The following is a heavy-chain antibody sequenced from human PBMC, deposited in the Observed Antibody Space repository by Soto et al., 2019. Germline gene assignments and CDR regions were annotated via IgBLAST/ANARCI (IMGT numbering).Heavy chain of an antibody. V-gene: IGHV3-7*01. CDR3: ARERYYYGSGDY. CDR1: GITFSSYW. J-gene: IGHJ4*02. Sequence: EVQVVESGGGLVQPGGSLRLSCAASGITFSSYWMSWVRQAPGKGLERVANIKEDGSEKNYVDSVKGQFTISRDNAKNSLYLQMNSLRAEDTAVYYCARERYYYGSGDYWGQGTLVSVSS. CDR2: IKEDGSEK. D-gene: IGHD3-10*01.